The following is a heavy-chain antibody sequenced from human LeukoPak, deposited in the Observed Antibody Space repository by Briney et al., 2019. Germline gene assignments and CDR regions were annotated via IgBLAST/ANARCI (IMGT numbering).Heavy chain of an antibody. V-gene: IGHV1-69*02. Sequence: SVKVSCKASGYTFTSYYMHWVRQAPGQGLEWMGRIIPILGIANYAQKFQGRVTITADKSTSTAYMELSSLRSEDTAVYYCARSRTVTTYYFDYWGQGTLVTVSS. D-gene: IGHD4-17*01. CDR3: ARSRTVTTYYFDY. CDR2: IIPILGIA. CDR1: GYTFTSYY. J-gene: IGHJ4*02.